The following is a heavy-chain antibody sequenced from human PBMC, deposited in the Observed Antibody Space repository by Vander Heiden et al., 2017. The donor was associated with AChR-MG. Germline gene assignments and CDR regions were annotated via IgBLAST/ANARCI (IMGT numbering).Heavy chain of an antibody. V-gene: IGHV4-59*03. J-gene: IGHJ6*03. D-gene: IGHD4-17*01. CDR2: IYYSGTT. Sequence: QVQLQESGPGLVKPSETLSVTCTVSGDSFSSVYWNWVRQPPGKGLEWIGNIYYSGTTNYIPSLKNRVSISVDASKTQCSLKLTSVTAAETAVYYCAKTVYGGNLLYYHMDVWGKGTTVTVSS. CDR1: GDSFSSVY. CDR3: AKTVYGGNLLYYHMDV.